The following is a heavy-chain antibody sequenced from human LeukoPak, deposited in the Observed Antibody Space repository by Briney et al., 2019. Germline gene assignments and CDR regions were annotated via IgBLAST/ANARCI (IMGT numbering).Heavy chain of an antibody. Sequence: PGGSLRLSCAASGFTFSSYEMNWVRQAPGKGLEWISYISSSGSTIYYADSVKGRFTISRDNAKNSLYLQMNGLRAEDTAAYYCARAHSSGWFDPWGQGTLVTVSS. J-gene: IGHJ5*02. D-gene: IGHD6-19*01. CDR2: ISSSGSTI. CDR3: ARAHSSGWFDP. CDR1: GFTFSSYE. V-gene: IGHV3-48*03.